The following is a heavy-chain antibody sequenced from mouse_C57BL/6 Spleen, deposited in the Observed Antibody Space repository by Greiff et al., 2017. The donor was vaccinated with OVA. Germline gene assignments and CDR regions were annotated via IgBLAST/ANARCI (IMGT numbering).Heavy chain of an antibody. CDR1: GYAFSSSW. CDR3: ARVGDWDGGWFAY. CDR2: IYPGDGDT. V-gene: IGHV1-82*01. Sequence: VQLQESGPELVKPGASVKISCKASGYAFSSSWMNWVKQRPGKGLEWIGRIYPGDGDTNYNGKFKGKATLTADKSSSTAYMQLSSLTSEDSAVYFVARVGDWDGGWFAYWGQGTLVTVSA. D-gene: IGHD4-1*01. J-gene: IGHJ3*01.